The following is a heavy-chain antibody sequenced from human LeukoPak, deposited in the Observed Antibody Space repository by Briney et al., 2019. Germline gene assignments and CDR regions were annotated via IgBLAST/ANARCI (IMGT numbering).Heavy chain of an antibody. V-gene: IGHV4-61*02. CDR3: ARKSPNVYYFDY. CDR1: GGSISSGSYY. Sequence: SSETLSLTCTVSGGSISSGSYYWSWIRQPAGKGLEWIGRIYTSGSTNYNPSLKSRVTISVDTSKNQFSLKLSSVTAVDTAVYYCARKSPNVYYFDYWGQGTLVTVSS. CDR2: IYTSGST. D-gene: IGHD3-10*02. J-gene: IGHJ4*02.